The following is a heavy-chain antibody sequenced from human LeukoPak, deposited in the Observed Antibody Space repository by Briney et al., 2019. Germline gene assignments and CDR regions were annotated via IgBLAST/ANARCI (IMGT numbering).Heavy chain of an antibody. V-gene: IGHV4-59*01. D-gene: IGHD2-21*01. CDR1: GGSISSYY. J-gene: IGHJ4*02. Sequence: SETLSLTCTVSGGSISSYYWSWIRQPPGKGLEWLGYIYYSGSTNYNPSLKSRVTISVDTSKNQFSLKLSSVTAADTAVYYCAREIPCGGDCSAFDYWGQGTLVTVSS. CDR3: AREIPCGGDCSAFDY. CDR2: IYYSGST.